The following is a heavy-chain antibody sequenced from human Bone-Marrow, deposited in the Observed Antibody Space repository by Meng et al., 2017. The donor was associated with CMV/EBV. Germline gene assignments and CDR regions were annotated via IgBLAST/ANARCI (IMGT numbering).Heavy chain of an antibody. J-gene: IGHJ6*02. CDR1: GFTFSSYW. CDR3: ARDWAHHSSSWYWDYYYGMYV. Sequence: GESLKISCAASGFTFSSYWMHWVRQAPGKGLVWVSRINSDGSSTSYADSVKGRFTISRDNAKNTLYLQMNSLRAEDTAVYYCARDWAHHSSSWYWDYYYGMYVWGQGTTVTVSS. D-gene: IGHD6-13*01. CDR2: INSDGSST. V-gene: IGHV3-74*01.